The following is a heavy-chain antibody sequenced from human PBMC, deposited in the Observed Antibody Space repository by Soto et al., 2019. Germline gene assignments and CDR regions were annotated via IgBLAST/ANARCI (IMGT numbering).Heavy chain of an antibody. CDR2: VSHDGRNT. V-gene: IGHV3-30*18. D-gene: IGHD5-12*01. Sequence: VQLVESGGGVVQPVRSLRLSCAASGFTFSDYAMHWVRQAPGKGLEWVAVVSHDGRNTHYADYVKGRFTISRDSSKNTASLEMSSLRAADTAVYYCAKGGPKWLATSYFNYWGQGALVTVSS. CDR1: GFTFSDYA. J-gene: IGHJ4*02. CDR3: AKGGPKWLATSYFNY.